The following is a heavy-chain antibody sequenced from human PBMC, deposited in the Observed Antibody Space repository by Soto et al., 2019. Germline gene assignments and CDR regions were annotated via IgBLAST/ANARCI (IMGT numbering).Heavy chain of an antibody. CDR1: GFTFTRYS. J-gene: IGHJ4*02. CDR2: ISSTTNYI. CDR3: ARESEDLTSNFDY. V-gene: IGHV3-21*01. Sequence: PGGSLRLSCAASGFTFTRYSMNWVRQAPGKGLEWVSSISSTTNYIYSADSMKGRFTVSRDSAKNSVYLEMNSLSAEDTALYYCARESEDLTSNFDYWGQGTLVTVSS.